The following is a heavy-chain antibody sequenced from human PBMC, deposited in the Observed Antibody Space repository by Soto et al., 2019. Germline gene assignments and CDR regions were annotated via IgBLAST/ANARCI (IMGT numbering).Heavy chain of an antibody. CDR2: IYYSGST. D-gene: IGHD3-10*01. Sequence: QVQLQESGPGLVKPSQTLSLTCTVSGGSISSGGYYWSWIRQHPGKGLEWIGYIYYSGSTYYNPSLKSRVTISVDTSKNQFSLKLSSVTAADTAVYYCARLLLWFGESSPEGLSALDYWGQGTLVTVSS. CDR1: GGSISSGGYY. V-gene: IGHV4-31*03. CDR3: ARLLLWFGESSPEGLSALDY. J-gene: IGHJ4*02.